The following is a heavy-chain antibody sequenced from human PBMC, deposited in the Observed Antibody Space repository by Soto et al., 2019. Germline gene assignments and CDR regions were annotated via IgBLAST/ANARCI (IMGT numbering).Heavy chain of an antibody. V-gene: IGHV3-23*01. CDR2: ISGSGGST. D-gene: IGHD2-15*01. CDR3: AKAGLVVVVAATFH. CDR1: GFTFSSYA. Sequence: PGGSLRLSCAASGFTFSSYAMSWVRQAPGKGLEWVSAISGSGGSTYYADSVKGRFTISRDNSKNTLYLQMNSLRAEDTAVYYCAKAGLVVVVAATFHWGQGTLVTVSS. J-gene: IGHJ4*02.